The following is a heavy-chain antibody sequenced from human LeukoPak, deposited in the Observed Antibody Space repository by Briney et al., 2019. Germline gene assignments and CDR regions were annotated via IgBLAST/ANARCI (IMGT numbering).Heavy chain of an antibody. D-gene: IGHD3-22*01. CDR2: INPNSGGT. CDR3: AREGPPSHYDSSADGMDV. Sequence: EASVKVSCKASGYTFTGYYMHWVRQAPGQGLEWMGWINPNSGGTNYAQKFQGRVTMTRDTSISTAYMELSRLRSDDTAVYYCAREGPPSHYDSSADGMDVWGQGTTVTVSS. J-gene: IGHJ6*02. V-gene: IGHV1-2*02. CDR1: GYTFTGYY.